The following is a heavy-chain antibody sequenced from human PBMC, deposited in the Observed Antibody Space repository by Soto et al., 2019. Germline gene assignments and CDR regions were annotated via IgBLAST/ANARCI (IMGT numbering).Heavy chain of an antibody. Sequence: GGSLRLSCAASGFTFSRYAMSWVRQAPGKGLEWVSAISDSGSGAYYADSVKGRFTISRDNSKNTLWLQMNSLRAEDTAVYYCAKGKGEYYYGSGIYYLHYFDYWGQGTLVTVSS. D-gene: IGHD3-10*01. CDR2: ISDSGSGA. CDR1: GFTFSRYA. V-gene: IGHV3-23*01. CDR3: AKGKGEYYYGSGIYYLHYFDY. J-gene: IGHJ4*02.